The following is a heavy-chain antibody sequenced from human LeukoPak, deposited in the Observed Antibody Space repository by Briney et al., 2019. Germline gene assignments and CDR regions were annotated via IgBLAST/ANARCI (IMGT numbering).Heavy chain of an antibody. D-gene: IGHD4-11*01. V-gene: IGHV3-21*01. Sequence: GESLRLSCAASEFTFTTYSMAWVRQAPGKGLEWVSSISSSATYRYYADSVNGRFTISRDDPKNSLYLQMNSLRAEDTAVYYCARVDYRGRGYFMDVWGRGTPVTVSS. J-gene: IGHJ6*03. CDR3: ARVDYRGRGYFMDV. CDR1: EFTFTTYS. CDR2: ISSSATYR.